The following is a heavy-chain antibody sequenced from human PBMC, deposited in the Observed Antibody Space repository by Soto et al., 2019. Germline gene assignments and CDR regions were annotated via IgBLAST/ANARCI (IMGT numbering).Heavy chain of an antibody. J-gene: IGHJ6*02. CDR3: AIIKWSLNYYNGMDV. CDR2: INPKTAAT. Sequence: QVQLVQSGAEVKKSGASVKVSCKPSGYSFSDYFIQWVRQAPGQGLEWVAWINPKTAATNYAKKFQGRVSLTWDTSSTTAYIELTRLRPEDTAVYYCAIIKWSLNYYNGMDVWGQGTTVIVSS. CDR1: GYSFSDYF. D-gene: IGHD1-26*01. V-gene: IGHV1-2*02.